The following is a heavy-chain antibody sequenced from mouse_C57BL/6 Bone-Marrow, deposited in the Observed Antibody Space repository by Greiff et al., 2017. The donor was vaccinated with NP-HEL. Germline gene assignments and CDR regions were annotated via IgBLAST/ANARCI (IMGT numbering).Heavy chain of an antibody. D-gene: IGHD1-1*01. CDR3: TTYYYGSSFDY. V-gene: IGHV14-4*01. Sequence: VQLQQSGAELVRPGASVKLSCTASGFNIKDDYMHWVKQRPEQGLEWIGWIDPENGDTEYASKFQGKATITADTSSNPAYLQLSSLTSEDTAVYYCTTYYYGSSFDYWGQGTSVTVSS. CDR1: GFNIKDDY. J-gene: IGHJ4*01. CDR2: IDPENGDT.